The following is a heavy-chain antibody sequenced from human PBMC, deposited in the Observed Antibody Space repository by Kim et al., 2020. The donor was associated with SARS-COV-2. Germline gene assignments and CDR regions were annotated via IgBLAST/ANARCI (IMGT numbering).Heavy chain of an antibody. V-gene: IGHV4-34*01. D-gene: IGHD6-13*01. J-gene: IGHJ5*02. CDR3: ARGRYSSSWYGVRGWFDP. CDR2: INHSGST. Sequence: SETLSLTCAVYGGSFSGYYWSWIRQPPGKGLEWIGEINHSGSTNYNPSLKSRVTISVDTSKNQFSLKLSSVTAADTAVYYCARGRYSSSWYGVRGWFDPWGQRTLVTVSS. CDR1: GGSFSGYY.